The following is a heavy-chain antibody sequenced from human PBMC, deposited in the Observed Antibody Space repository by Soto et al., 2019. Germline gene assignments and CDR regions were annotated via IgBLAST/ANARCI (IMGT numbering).Heavy chain of an antibody. Sequence: ESGGGLVQPGGSLRLSCAASGFTFSSYWMSWVRQAPGKGLEWVANIKQDGSEKYYVDSEKGRFTISRDNAKNSLYLQMNSLRAEDTAVYYCARYNPQRVFDYWGQGTLVTVSS. CDR1: GFTFSSYW. V-gene: IGHV3-7*05. CDR2: IKQDGSEK. D-gene: IGHD1-1*01. J-gene: IGHJ4*02. CDR3: ARYNPQRVFDY.